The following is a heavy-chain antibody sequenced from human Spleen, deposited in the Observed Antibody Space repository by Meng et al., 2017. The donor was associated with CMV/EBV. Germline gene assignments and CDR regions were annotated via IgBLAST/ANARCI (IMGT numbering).Heavy chain of an antibody. V-gene: IGHV3-30*19. D-gene: IGHD3-9*01. CDR3: ARGRKPVDYYFDY. Sequence: GESLKISCVASGLIFSSYGMHWVRQAPGKGLEWVAVISYDGNNKYYADSVKGRFTISRDNSKNTLYLQMNSLRAEDTAVYYCARGRKPVDYYFDYWGQGALVTVSS. J-gene: IGHJ4*02. CDR1: GLIFSSYG. CDR2: ISYDGNNK.